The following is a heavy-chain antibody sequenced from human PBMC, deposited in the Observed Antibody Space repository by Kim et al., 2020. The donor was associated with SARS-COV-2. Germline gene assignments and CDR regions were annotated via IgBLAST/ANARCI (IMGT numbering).Heavy chain of an antibody. D-gene: IGHD3-16*01. CDR2: TRNRANSYST. J-gene: IGHJ4*02. CDR1: GFSLSDHN. Sequence: GGSLRLSCASSGFSLSDHNMDWVRQAPGKGLEWVGRTRNRANSYSTDYAASVRGRFTIARDDSSTSLYLQMNSLKTEDTAVYFCARDKTGHNDAWGWDYWGQGTLVTVSS. CDR3: ARDKTGHNDAWGWDY. V-gene: IGHV3-72*01.